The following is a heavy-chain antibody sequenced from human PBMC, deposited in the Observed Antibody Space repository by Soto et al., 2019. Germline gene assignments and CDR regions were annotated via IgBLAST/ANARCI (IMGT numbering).Heavy chain of an antibody. V-gene: IGHV4-4*07. Sequence: PSETLSLTCTVYGGSIIGYYRSCIRQPAGKGLEWIGRIYSDGSTKYNPSLKSRVTMSVDTSKNQFSLKLTSMTAADTAMYYCARMRAAGTFDYWGQGTLVTVSS. CDR3: ARMRAAGTFDY. CDR1: GGSIIGYY. J-gene: IGHJ4*02. CDR2: IYSDGST. D-gene: IGHD6-13*01.